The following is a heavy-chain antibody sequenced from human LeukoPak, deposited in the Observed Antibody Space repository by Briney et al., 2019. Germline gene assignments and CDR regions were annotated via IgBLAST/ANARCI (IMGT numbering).Heavy chain of an antibody. D-gene: IGHD1-1*01. CDR2: INAGNGNT. J-gene: IGHJ4*02. Sequence: ASVKVSCKASGYTVTSYAMHWVRQAPGQRLEWMGWINAGNGNTKYSQKFQGRVTITRDTSASTAYMELSSLRSDDTAVYYCARDLLEYFDYWGQGTLVTVSS. CDR1: GYTVTSYA. CDR3: ARDLLEYFDY. V-gene: IGHV1-3*01.